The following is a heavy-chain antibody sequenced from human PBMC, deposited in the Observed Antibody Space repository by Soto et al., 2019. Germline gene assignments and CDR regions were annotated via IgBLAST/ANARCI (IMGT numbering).Heavy chain of an antibody. J-gene: IGHJ4*02. V-gene: IGHV2-5*02. CDR2: IYWDDDK. Sequence: QITLKESGPTLVKPTQTLTLTCTLSGFSLSTSGVGVGWIRQPPGKALEWLALIYWDDDKRYSPSLKSRLTITKDTSKNQVVLTMTNMDPVDTATYYCAHRPGLRHFGVFDYWGQGTLVTVSS. CDR1: GFSLSTSGVG. D-gene: IGHD4-17*01. CDR3: AHRPGLRHFGVFDY.